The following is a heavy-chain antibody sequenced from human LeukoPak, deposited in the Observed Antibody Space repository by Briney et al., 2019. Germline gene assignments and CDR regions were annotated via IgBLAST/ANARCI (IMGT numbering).Heavy chain of an antibody. V-gene: IGHV1-69*13. CDR1: GGTFSSYA. CDR2: IIPIFGTA. J-gene: IGHJ4*02. CDR3: ARKASGYSGYFDY. D-gene: IGHD3-10*01. Sequence: SVKVSCKASGGTFSSYAISWVRQAPGQGLEWMGGIIPIFGTATYAQKFQGRVTITADESTSTAYMELSSLRSEDTAVYYCARKASGYSGYFDYWGQGTLVTVSS.